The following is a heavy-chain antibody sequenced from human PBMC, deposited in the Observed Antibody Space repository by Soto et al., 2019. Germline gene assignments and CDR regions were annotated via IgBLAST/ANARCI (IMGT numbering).Heavy chain of an antibody. CDR3: AKDGGVAVAAYDY. J-gene: IGHJ4*02. Sequence: PGGSLRLSCAASGFTFSSYGMHWVRQAPGKGLEWVAVISYDGSNKYYADSVKGRFTISRDNSKNTLYLQMNSLRAEDTAVYYCAKDGGVAVAAYDYWGQGTLVTGSS. CDR1: GFTFSSYG. V-gene: IGHV3-30*18. CDR2: ISYDGSNK. D-gene: IGHD6-19*01.